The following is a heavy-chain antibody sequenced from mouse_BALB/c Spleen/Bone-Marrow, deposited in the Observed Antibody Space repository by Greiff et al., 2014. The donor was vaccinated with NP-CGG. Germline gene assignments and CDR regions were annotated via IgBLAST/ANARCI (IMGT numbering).Heavy chain of an antibody. CDR1: GFSLISYG. CDR2: IWPGGST. Sequence: VQLQQSGPGLEESSQSLSISCTVSGFSLISYGVHWIRQRPGKGLEWLGVIWPGGSTNYNSALMSRLSISKDNFKSQVFLKMNSLQSDDTAMYYCARDLYYDYDVGAMDYWGQGTSVTVSS. J-gene: IGHJ4*01. V-gene: IGHV2-9*02. CDR3: ARDLYYDYDVGAMDY. D-gene: IGHD2-4*01.